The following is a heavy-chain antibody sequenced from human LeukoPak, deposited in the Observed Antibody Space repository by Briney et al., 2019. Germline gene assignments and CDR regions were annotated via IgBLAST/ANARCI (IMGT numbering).Heavy chain of an antibody. CDR1: GYTSTNFA. V-gene: IGHV1-3*03. J-gene: IGHJ6*03. CDR2: INADNGNT. D-gene: IGHD2-15*01. Sequence: ASVKVSCKASGYTSTNFAIHWVRQAPGQRPEWMGWINADNGNTKYSQYFQDRITISRDTSASTAYMELRSLRSEDKAVYYCARGRGTGGSNRDFYFYYYTNVWGTGTTVIVSS. CDR3: ARGRGTGGSNRDFYFYYYTNV.